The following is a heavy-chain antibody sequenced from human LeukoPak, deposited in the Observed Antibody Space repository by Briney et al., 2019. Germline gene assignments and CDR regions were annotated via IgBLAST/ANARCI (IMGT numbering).Heavy chain of an antibody. D-gene: IGHD4-17*01. V-gene: IGHV4-59*01. J-gene: IGHJ3*02. Sequence: PSETLSPTCTVSGGTISSYYWSWIRQPPGKGLEWIGYIYYSGSTNYNPSLKSRVTISVDTSKNQFSLKLSSVTAADTAVYYCARVPYGDYEDAFDIWGQGTMVTVSS. CDR2: IYYSGST. CDR3: ARVPYGDYEDAFDI. CDR1: GGTISSYY.